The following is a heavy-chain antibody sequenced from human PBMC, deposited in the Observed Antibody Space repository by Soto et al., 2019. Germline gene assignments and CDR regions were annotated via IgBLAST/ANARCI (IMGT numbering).Heavy chain of an antibody. J-gene: IGHJ4*02. CDR2: INAGNGNT. Sequence: ASVKVSCKASGYTFTSYAMHWVRQAPGQRLEWMGWINAGNGNTKYSQKFQGRVTITRDTSASTAYTELSSLRSEDTAVYYCARDRGSGRSYYFDYWGQGTLVTVSS. V-gene: IGHV1-3*01. CDR3: ARDRGSGRSYYFDY. D-gene: IGHD6-19*01. CDR1: GYTFTSYA.